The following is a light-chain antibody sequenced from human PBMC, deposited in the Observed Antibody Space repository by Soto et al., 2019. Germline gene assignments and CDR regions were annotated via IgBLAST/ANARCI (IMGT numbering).Light chain of an antibody. Sequence: QSVLTQPPSASGTPGQRVTISCSGSNSNIGSNTVNWYQQLPGTAPKLLIFSNNQRPSGVPDRFSASKSGTSASLAISGLQSEDEADYYCAAWDESLNGCVFGTGTKVTVL. V-gene: IGLV1-44*01. CDR1: NSNIGSNT. CDR2: SNN. CDR3: AAWDESLNGCV. J-gene: IGLJ1*01.